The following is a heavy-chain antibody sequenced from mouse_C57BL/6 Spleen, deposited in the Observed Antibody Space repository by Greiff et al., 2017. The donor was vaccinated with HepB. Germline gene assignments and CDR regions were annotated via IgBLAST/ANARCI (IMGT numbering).Heavy chain of an antibody. CDR3: ARHEELLFAY. J-gene: IGHJ3*01. V-gene: IGHV5-6*02. Sequence: KLMESGGDLVKPGGSLKLSCAASGFTFSSYGMSWVRQTPDKRLEWVATISSGGSYTYYPDSVKGRFTISRDNAKNTLYLQMSSLKSEDTAMYYCARHEELLFAYWGQGTLVTVSA. CDR2: ISSGGSYT. CDR1: GFTFSSYG.